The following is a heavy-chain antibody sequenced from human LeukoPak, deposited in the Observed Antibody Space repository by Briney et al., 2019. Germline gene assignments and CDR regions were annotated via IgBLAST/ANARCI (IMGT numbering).Heavy chain of an antibody. D-gene: IGHD1-26*01. V-gene: IGHV4-30-2*01. J-gene: IGHJ4*02. CDR1: GGSISSGGYT. CDR2: IYHSGST. CDR3: ARGRRGAFDY. Sequence: SETLSLTCAVSGGSISSGGYTWSWIRQPPGKGLEWIGYIYHSGSTYCNPSLKSRVTISVDRSKNQFSLKLSSVTAADTAVYYCARGRRGAFDYWGQGTLVTVSS.